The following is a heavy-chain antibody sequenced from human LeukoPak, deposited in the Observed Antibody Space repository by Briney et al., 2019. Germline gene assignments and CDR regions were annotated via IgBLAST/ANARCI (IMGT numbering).Heavy chain of an antibody. D-gene: IGHD3-22*01. Sequence: GGSLRLSCAASGFTFSSYGMHWVRQAPGKGLEWVAFIRYDGSNKYYADSVKGRFTISRDNSKNTLYLQMNSLRAEDTAVYYCARSYYDESFRFDPWGQGTLVTVSS. CDR3: ARSYYDESFRFDP. CDR1: GFTFSSYG. J-gene: IGHJ5*02. CDR2: IRYDGSNK. V-gene: IGHV3-30*02.